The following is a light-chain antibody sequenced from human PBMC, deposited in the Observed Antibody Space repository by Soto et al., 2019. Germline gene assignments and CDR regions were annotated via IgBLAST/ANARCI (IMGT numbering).Light chain of an antibody. J-gene: IGKJ5*01. CDR3: QQRSNWPPIT. Sequence: IVLAQSPVTLTISPGERATLSCRASQSVSSYLAWYQQKPGQAPRLLIYDASNRATGIPARFSGSGSGTDFTLTISSLEPEDFAVYYCQQRSNWPPITFGQGTRLEIK. CDR1: QSVSSY. CDR2: DAS. V-gene: IGKV3-11*01.